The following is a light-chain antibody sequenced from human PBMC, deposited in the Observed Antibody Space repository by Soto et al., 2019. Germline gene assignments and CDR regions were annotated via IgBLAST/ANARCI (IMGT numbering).Light chain of an antibody. CDR1: SSDIGHYDY. V-gene: IGLV2-14*01. CDR3: SSYTSSSTSVV. Sequence: QSALTQPASVSGSPGQSITISCTGTSSDIGHYDYVSWYQQLPGRAPKLIISEVSNRPSGVSDRFTGSKSGNTASLTISGLQTEDEGDYYCSSYTSSSTSVVFGGGTKLTVL. J-gene: IGLJ2*01. CDR2: EVS.